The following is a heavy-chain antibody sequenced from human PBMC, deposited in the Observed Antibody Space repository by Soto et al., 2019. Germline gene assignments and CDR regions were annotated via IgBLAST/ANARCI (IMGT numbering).Heavy chain of an antibody. D-gene: IGHD3-10*01. Sequence: GSLRLSCAASGFTFSSYWMSWVRQAPGKGLEWVANIKQDGSEKYYAGSVKGRFTISRDNSKNTLYLQMNSLRAEDTAVYYCARSDYYGSGSSPHDYYYGMDVWGQGTTVTVSS. CDR1: GFTFSSYW. CDR2: IKQDGSEK. CDR3: ARSDYYGSGSSPHDYYYGMDV. V-gene: IGHV3-7*01. J-gene: IGHJ6*02.